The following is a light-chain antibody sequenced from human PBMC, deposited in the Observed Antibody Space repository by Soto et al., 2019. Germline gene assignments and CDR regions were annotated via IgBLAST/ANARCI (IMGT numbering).Light chain of an antibody. CDR2: AAS. V-gene: IGKV1-27*01. CDR3: QNYNGAPWT. J-gene: IGKJ1*01. Sequence: DIQMTQSPSSLSASVGDRVTITCRASQDLSNYLAWYQQKPGKVPKLLIYAASTLHSGVPSRFSGSGSGTYFTLTISGLQPEDVANYYCQNYNGAPWTFGQGTKVEIE. CDR1: QDLSNY.